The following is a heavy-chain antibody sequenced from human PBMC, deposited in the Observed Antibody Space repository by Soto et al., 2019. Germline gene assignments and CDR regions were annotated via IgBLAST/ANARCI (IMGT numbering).Heavy chain of an antibody. CDR2: ISPIFGTA. D-gene: IGHD3-22*01. J-gene: IGHJ4*02. CDR1: GGAFSSYA. Sequence: VKVSCKTSGGAFSSYAISWVRQAPGQGLEWMGGISPIFGTANYAQKFQGSVTITGDESTSTANMELSSLRSEDTAVYYCARGSWDYDTSGYYLFDYWGQGTLVTVSS. CDR3: ARGSWDYDTSGYYLFDY. V-gene: IGHV1-69*13.